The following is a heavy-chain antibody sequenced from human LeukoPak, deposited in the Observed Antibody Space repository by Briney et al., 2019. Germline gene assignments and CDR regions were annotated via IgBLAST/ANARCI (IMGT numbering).Heavy chain of an antibody. CDR1: GYTLTELS. V-gene: IGHV1-24*01. D-gene: IGHD1-7*01. CDR3: ATLGHNWNYLNFDY. J-gene: IGHJ4*02. Sequence: GASVKVSCKVSGYTLTELSMHWVRQAPGKGLEWMGGFDPEDGETIYAQKFQGRVTMTEDTSTDTAYMELSSLRSEDTAVYYCATLGHNWNYLNFDYWGQGTLVTVSS. CDR2: FDPEDGET.